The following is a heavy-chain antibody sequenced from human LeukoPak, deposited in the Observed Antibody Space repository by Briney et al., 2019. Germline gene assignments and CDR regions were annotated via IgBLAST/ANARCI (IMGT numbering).Heavy chain of an antibody. V-gene: IGHV3-21*01. D-gene: IGHD6-19*01. CDR2: ISSSSSYI. CDR1: GVTFSSYS. J-gene: IGHJ5*02. Sequence: GGSLRLSCAASGVTFSSYSMNWVRQAPGKGLEWVSSISSSSSYIYYADSVKGRFTISRDNAKNSLYLQMNSLRAEDTAVYYCARREAYSSGWYFWFDPWGQGTLVTVSS. CDR3: ARREAYSSGWYFWFDP.